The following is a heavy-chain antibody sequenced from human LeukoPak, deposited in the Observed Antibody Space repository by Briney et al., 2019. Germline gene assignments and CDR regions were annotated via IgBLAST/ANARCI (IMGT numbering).Heavy chain of an antibody. CDR1: GFTVSSNY. CDR3: ARYYYGSGSFDY. V-gene: IGHV3-66*01. J-gene: IGHJ4*02. D-gene: IGHD3-10*01. CDR2: IYSGGST. Sequence: GGSLRLSCAASGFTVSSNYMSWVRQAPGKGLEWVSVIYSGGSTYYADSVKGRFTISRDNSKNTLYLQMNSLRAEDTTVYYCARYYYGSGSFDYWGQGTLVTVSS.